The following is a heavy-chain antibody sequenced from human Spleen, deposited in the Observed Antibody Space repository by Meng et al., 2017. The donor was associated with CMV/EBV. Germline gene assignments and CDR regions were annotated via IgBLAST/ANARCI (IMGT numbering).Heavy chain of an antibody. J-gene: IGHJ6*02. Sequence: GGSLRLSCAASGFTFSNYAMTWVRQAPGKGLEWVSTISGSGGATYYADSVKGRFTISRDNSENTLYVQMNSLRAEDTAVYYCAKDENIVVVEVATLTGYGMDVWGQGTTVTVSS. CDR3: AKDENIVVVEVATLTGYGMDV. V-gene: IGHV3-23*01. CDR2: ISGSGGAT. CDR1: GFTFSNYA. D-gene: IGHD2-15*01.